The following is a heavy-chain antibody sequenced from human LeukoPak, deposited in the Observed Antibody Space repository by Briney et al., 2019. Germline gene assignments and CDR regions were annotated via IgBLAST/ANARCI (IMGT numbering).Heavy chain of an antibody. V-gene: IGHV1-2*02. Sequence: ASVRVSCKASGYTFTGYYMHWARQAPGRGLEWMGWINPNSGGTNYAQKFQGRVTMTRDTSISTAYMELSRLRSDDTAVYYCAREAGNEGMDVWGQGTTVTVSS. J-gene: IGHJ6*02. CDR3: AREAGNEGMDV. CDR2: INPNSGGT. D-gene: IGHD1-1*01. CDR1: GYTFTGYY.